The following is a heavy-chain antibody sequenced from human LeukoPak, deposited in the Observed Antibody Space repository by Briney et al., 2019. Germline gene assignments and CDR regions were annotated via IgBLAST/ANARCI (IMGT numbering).Heavy chain of an antibody. CDR1: GYTFTSYG. CDR3: ARGPTTLYYYDSSGYLRAFDI. Sequence: ASVKVSCKASGYTFTSYGISWVRQAPGQGLEWMGWISAYNGNTNYAQKLQGRVTMTTDTSTSTAYMELRSLRSDDTAVYYCARGPTTLYYYDSSGYLRAFDIWGQGTMVTVSS. J-gene: IGHJ3*02. D-gene: IGHD3-22*01. V-gene: IGHV1-18*01. CDR2: ISAYNGNT.